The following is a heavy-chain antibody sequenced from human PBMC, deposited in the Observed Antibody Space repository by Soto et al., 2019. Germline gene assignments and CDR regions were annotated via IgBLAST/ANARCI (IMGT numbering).Heavy chain of an antibody. J-gene: IGHJ4*02. V-gene: IGHV4-34*01. D-gene: IGHD3-3*01. CDR1: GGSFSCYY. CDR3: ARGLPXRITIFGVVIIGPYFDC. CDR2: INHSGST. Sequence: PSETLSLTCAVYGGSFSCYYWSWIRKPPGKGLEWIGEINHSGSTNYNPSLKSRVTISVDTSKNQFSLKLSSVTAADTAVYYCARGLPXRITIFGVVIIGPYFDCWGQGTLVTVSS.